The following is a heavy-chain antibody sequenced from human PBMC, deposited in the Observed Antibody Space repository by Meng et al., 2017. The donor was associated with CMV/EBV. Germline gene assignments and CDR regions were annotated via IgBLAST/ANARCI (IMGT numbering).Heavy chain of an antibody. D-gene: IGHD6-19*01. Sequence: GSLRLSCTVSGGSISSSNYYWGWIRQPPGKGLEWIGSIYYSGSTYYNPSPKSRVTISVDTSKNQFSLKLKSVTAADTAVYYCARLRGWQVGMDVWGQGTTVTVSS. CDR1: GGSISSSNYY. J-gene: IGHJ6*02. CDR3: ARLRGWQVGMDV. V-gene: IGHV4-39*01. CDR2: IYYSGST.